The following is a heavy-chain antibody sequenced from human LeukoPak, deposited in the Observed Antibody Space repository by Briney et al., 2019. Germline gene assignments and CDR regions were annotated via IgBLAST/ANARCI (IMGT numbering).Heavy chain of an antibody. V-gene: IGHV3-74*03. J-gene: IGHJ4*02. CDR1: GFTFSRDW. CDR2: ISDDGSIT. D-gene: IGHD5/OR15-5a*01. Sequence: PGGSLRLSCAASGFTFSRDWMHWVRQAPGKGLVWVSRISDDGSITTYADSVQGRFTISRDNAKSTVFLQMNSLRVEDTAVYFCVRRYYEYNVYDRPFAFCGQGILVTVSS. CDR3: VRRYYEYNVYDRPFAF.